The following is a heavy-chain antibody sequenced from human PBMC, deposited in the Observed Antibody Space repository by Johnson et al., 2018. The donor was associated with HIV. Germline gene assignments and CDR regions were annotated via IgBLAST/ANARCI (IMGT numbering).Heavy chain of an antibody. Sequence: EVQLVESGGGLVQPGGSLRLSCAASGFTVSSNYMSWVRQAPGKGLEWVSVIYSGGSTYSADSVKGRFTISRDNSKNTLHLQQKSLRAEDQAVYYCARQSLGSGWAEDDAFDIWGQGTMVTVSS. D-gene: IGHD6-19*01. CDR2: IYSGGST. CDR1: GFTVSSNY. V-gene: IGHV3-66*04. CDR3: ARQSLGSGWAEDDAFDI. J-gene: IGHJ3*02.